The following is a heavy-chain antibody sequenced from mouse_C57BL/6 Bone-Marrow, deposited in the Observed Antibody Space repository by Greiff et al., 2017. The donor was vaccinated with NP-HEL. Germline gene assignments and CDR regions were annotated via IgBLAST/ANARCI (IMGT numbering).Heavy chain of an antibody. CDR3: ARKEDYEYEFAY. CDR1: GYTFTSYG. CDR2: MDARSGNT. Sequence: GAELARPGASVKLSCKASGYTFTSYGISWVKQRTGQGLEWIGEMDARSGNTYYNEQFKGKATLTADKSSSTAYMELRSLTSEDSAVYFCARKEDYEYEFAYWGQGTLVTVSA. J-gene: IGHJ3*01. D-gene: IGHD2-4*01. V-gene: IGHV1-81*01.